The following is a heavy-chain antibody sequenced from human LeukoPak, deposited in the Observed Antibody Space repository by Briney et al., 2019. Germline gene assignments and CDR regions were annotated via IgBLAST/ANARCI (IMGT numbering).Heavy chain of an antibody. D-gene: IGHD2/OR15-2a*01. Sequence: GRSLRLSCAASGFPFSSYVMHWLRQAPSKGLEWVAVIWFDGGKIYYADSVKGRFTISRDNSKNTLYLQMNSLRAEDTAVYHCARDFTNIRGGGYFDNWGQGTLVTVSS. J-gene: IGHJ4*02. V-gene: IGHV3-33*01. CDR1: GFPFSSYV. CDR3: ARDFTNIRGGGYFDN. CDR2: IWFDGGKI.